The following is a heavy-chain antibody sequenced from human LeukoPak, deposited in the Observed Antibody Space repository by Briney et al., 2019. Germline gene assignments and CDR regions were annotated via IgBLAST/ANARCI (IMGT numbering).Heavy chain of an antibody. CDR1: GFTFSSYW. CDR2: VNNDESNT. Sequence: GGSLRLSCAASGFTFSSYWMHWVRLTPGKGLLWVSRVNNDESNTNYADSVKGRFTISRDNSRNRLNLQMNSLRSEDTAIYYCARGGGYYGIDYWGQGTLVTVSS. D-gene: IGHD1-26*01. CDR3: ARGGGYYGIDY. J-gene: IGHJ4*02. V-gene: IGHV3-74*01.